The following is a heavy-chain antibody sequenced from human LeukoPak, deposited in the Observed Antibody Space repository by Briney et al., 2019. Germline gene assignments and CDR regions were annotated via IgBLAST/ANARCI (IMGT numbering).Heavy chain of an antibody. Sequence: SSETLSLTCSVSGGSISSGGYYWNWIRQRPGKGLEWVGYIYYRGNTYYNPSLKSRISISRDTSKNQFSLKLSSVTAADTAVYYCAALTYGDSPFDSWGQGTLVTVSP. CDR3: AALTYGDSPFDS. CDR2: IYYRGNT. CDR1: GGSISSGGYY. V-gene: IGHV4-31*03. J-gene: IGHJ4*02. D-gene: IGHD4-17*01.